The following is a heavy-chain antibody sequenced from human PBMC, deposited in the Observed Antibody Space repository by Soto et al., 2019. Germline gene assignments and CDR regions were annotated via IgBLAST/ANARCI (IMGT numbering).Heavy chain of an antibody. D-gene: IGHD5-12*01. CDR2: INHSGST. CDR1: GGSFSGYY. CDR3: ARRYSGYDFDY. J-gene: IGHJ4*02. V-gene: IGHV4-34*01. Sequence: QVQLQQWGAGLLKPSETLSLTCAVYGGSFSGYYWSWIRQPPGKGLEWIGEINHSGSTNYNPSLKSRVTISEDTSKNQFSLKLSSVTAADTAVYYCARRYSGYDFDYWGQGTLVTVSS.